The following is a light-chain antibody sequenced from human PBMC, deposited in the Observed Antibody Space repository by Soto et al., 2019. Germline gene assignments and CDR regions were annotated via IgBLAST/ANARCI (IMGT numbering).Light chain of an antibody. V-gene: IGKV1D-12*01. Sequence: IRMTPSPSSFSASTGDRVTITCRASQGIAGYLAWYQHKPGRTPELLIHGASRLQSGVPARFSGSGSGTDFTLSINSLQPEDFATYYCQQAYSFPITFGQGTRLEIK. CDR2: GAS. CDR3: QQAYSFPIT. J-gene: IGKJ5*01. CDR1: QGIAGY.